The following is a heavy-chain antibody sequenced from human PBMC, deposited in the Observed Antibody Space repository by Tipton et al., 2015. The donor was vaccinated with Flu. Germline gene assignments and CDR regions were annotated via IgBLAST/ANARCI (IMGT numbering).Heavy chain of an antibody. Sequence: TLSLTCAVSGDSISSRYYWGWIRQPPGRGLEWIGNIHHSGNTYYNPSLKSRVTISVDTSKNQFSLKLRSVTAADTAVYFCARVPLVLDYYGSGTYFEFWGQGTLVTVSS. D-gene: IGHD3-10*01. V-gene: IGHV4-38-2*01. CDR3: ARVPLVLDYYGSGTYFEF. J-gene: IGHJ4*02. CDR2: IHHSGNT. CDR1: GDSISSRYY.